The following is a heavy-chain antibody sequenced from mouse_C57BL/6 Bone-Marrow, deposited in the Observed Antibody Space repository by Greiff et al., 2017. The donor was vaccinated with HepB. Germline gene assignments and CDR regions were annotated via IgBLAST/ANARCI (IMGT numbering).Heavy chain of an antibody. D-gene: IGHD1-1*01. V-gene: IGHV1-81*01. J-gene: IGHJ2*01. CDR3: ARWGPYYYGSSCDYFDY. CDR2: IYPRSGNT. CDR1: GYTFTSYG. Sequence: QVQLKQSGAELARPGASVKLSCKASGYTFTSYGISWVKQRTGQGLEWIGEIYPRSGNTYYNEKFKGKATLTADKSSSTAYMELRSRTSEDSAVYFCARWGPYYYGSSCDYFDYWGQGTTLTVSS.